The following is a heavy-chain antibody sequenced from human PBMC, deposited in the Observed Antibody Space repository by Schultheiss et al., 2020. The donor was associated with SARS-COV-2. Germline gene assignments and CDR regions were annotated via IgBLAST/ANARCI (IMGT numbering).Heavy chain of an antibody. J-gene: IGHJ4*02. CDR3: ARRRLQYYTFDY. D-gene: IGHD4-11*01. CDR1: GGTFSSYA. V-gene: IGHV1-69*13. Sequence: SVKVSCKASGGTFSSYAISWVRQAPGQGLEWMGGIIPIFGTANYAQKFQGRVTITADESTSTAYMELSSLRSEDTAVYYCARRRLQYYTFDYWGQGTLVTVSS. CDR2: IIPIFGTA.